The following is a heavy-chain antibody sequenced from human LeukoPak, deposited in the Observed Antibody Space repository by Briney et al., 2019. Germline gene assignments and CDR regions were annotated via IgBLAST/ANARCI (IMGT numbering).Heavy chain of an antibody. Sequence: SETLSLTCAVYGGTFSNYYLSWIRQSPGKGLEWIGEINHGARASYNPSLKSRVTISVDTSKNQVSLKLSSVTAADTAMYYCARDRYVDSSLGIWGQGNLVTVSS. J-gene: IGHJ4*02. CDR1: GGTFSNYY. CDR3: ARDRYVDSSLGI. D-gene: IGHD3-16*02. V-gene: IGHV4-34*01. CDR2: INHGARA.